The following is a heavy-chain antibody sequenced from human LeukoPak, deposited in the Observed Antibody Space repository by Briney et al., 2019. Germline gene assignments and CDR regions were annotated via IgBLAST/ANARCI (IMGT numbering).Heavy chain of an antibody. D-gene: IGHD6-19*01. V-gene: IGHV3-20*04. Sequence: PGGSLRLSCAASGFMFDDYDMSWVRQAPGKGLEWVSGINWNAGSTAYADSVKGRFTISRDNAKSSLYLQMNSLRAEDTAVYYCARVAQWNFDYWGQGTLVTVSS. CDR3: ARVAQWNFDY. J-gene: IGHJ4*02. CDR2: INWNAGST. CDR1: GFMFDDYD.